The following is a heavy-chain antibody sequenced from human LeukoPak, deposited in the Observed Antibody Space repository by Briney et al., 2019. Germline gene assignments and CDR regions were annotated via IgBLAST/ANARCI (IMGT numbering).Heavy chain of an antibody. J-gene: IGHJ6*02. V-gene: IGHV3-23*01. CDR1: GFTFSSYA. CDR3: AKGDYDSSGYLKAPYYYYYGMDV. Sequence: PGGSLRLSCAASGFTFSSYAMSWVRQAPGEGLEWVSTISTGGGITYYADSVKGRFTISRDNSKNSLYLQMNSLRAEDTAVYYCAKGDYDSSGYLKAPYYYYYGMDVWGQGTTVTVSS. CDR2: ISTGGGIT. D-gene: IGHD3-22*01.